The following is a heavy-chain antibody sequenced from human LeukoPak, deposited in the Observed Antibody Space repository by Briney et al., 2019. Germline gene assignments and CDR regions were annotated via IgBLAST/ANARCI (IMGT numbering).Heavy chain of an antibody. J-gene: IGHJ4*02. CDR1: GFTFATYA. Sequence: PGGSLRLSCAASGFTFATYAMGWVRQPPGKGLERVSTISDSGGRTHYADSVQGRFTISRDNSKNTLYLQINNLRAEDTAIYYCDASDFWGQGTLVTVSS. CDR2: ISDSGGRT. V-gene: IGHV3-23*01. CDR3: DASDF.